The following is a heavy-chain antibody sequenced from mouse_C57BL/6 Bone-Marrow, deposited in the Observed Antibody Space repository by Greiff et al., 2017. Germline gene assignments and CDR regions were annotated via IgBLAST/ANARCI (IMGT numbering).Heavy chain of an antibody. V-gene: IGHV1-64*01. CDR3: ARSLRDYAMDY. J-gene: IGHJ4*01. CDR2: INPNSGSP. CDR1: WYTFTRYW. Sequence: QVPLQQPGAELVKPGASVKLSCKASWYTFTRYWVHWVKQRPGQGLEWIGMINPNSGSPNYNEKFKSKATLTVDKSSSTAYMQLSSLTSEDSAVYYCARSLRDYAMDYWGQGTSVTVSS. D-gene: IGHD3-3*01.